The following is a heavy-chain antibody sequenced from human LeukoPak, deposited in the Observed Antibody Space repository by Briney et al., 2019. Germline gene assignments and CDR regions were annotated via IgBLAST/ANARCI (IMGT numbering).Heavy chain of an antibody. J-gene: IGHJ5*02. V-gene: IGHV4-34*01. CDR3: ARGRVTSHQTMVRGVIRLNWFDP. Sequence: SETLSLTCTVSGGSISPYYWSWIRQPPGKGLEWIGEINHSGSTNYNPSLKSRVTISVDTSKNQFSLKLSPVTAADTAVYYCARGRVTSHQTMVRGVIRLNWFDPWGQGTLVTVSS. D-gene: IGHD3-10*01. CDR2: INHSGST. CDR1: GGSISPYY.